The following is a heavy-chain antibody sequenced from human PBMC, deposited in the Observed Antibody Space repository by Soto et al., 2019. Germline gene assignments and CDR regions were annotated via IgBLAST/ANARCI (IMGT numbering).Heavy chain of an antibody. V-gene: IGHV4-39*01. CDR2: IYYSGST. J-gene: IGHJ4*02. CDR3: ARQAPLGDY. D-gene: IGHD3-10*01. Sequence: LSLTCTVSGGSISSSSYYWGWIRQPPGKGLEWIGSIYYSGSTYYNPSLKSRVTISVDTSKNQFSLKLSSVTAADTAVYYCARQAPLGDYWGQGTLVTVSS. CDR1: GGSISSSSYY.